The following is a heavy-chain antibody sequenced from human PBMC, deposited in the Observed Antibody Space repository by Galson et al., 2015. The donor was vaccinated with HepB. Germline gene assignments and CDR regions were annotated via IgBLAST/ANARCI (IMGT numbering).Heavy chain of an antibody. D-gene: IGHD2-2*01. J-gene: IGHJ5*02. CDR2: IKSKTDGGTT. CDR3: TTDHDIVVVPAAGGDWFDP. Sequence: SLRLSCAASGFTFSNAWMSWVRQAPGKGLEWVGRIKSKTDGGTTDYAAPVKGRFTISRDDSKNTLYLQMNSLKTEDTAVYYSTTDHDIVVVPAAGGDWFDPWGQGTLVTVSS. CDR1: GFTFSNAW. V-gene: IGHV3-15*01.